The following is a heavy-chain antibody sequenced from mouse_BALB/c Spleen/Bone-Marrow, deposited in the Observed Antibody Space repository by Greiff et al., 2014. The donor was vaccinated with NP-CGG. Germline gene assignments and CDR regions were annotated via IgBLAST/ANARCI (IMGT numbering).Heavy chain of an antibody. J-gene: IGHJ4*01. V-gene: IGHV5-6-3*01. D-gene: IGHD2-3*01. CDR2: INSNGGST. Sequence: DVKLVESGGGLVQPGGSLKLSCAASGFTFSSYGMSWVRQTPDKRLELVATINSNGGSTYYPDSVKGRFTISRDNAKNTLYLQMSSLKSEDTAMYYCARDGYYVFYAMDYWRQGTSAPVPS. CDR3: ARDGYYVFYAMDY. CDR1: GFTFSSYG.